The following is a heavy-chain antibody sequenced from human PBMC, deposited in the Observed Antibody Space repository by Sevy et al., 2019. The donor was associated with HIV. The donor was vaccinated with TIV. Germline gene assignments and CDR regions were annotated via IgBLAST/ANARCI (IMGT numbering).Heavy chain of an antibody. CDR2: IIPIFGTA. Sequence: ASVKVSCKASGGTFSSYAISWVRQAPGQGLEWMGGIIPIFGTANYAQTFQGRVTITADESTSTAYMELSSLRSEDTAVYYCAREEGYYYGMDVWGQGTTVTVSS. CDR1: GGTFSSYA. CDR3: AREEGYYYGMDV. J-gene: IGHJ6*02. V-gene: IGHV1-69*13.